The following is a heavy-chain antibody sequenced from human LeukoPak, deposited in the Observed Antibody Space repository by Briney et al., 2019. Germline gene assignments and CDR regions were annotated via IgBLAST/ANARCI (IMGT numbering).Heavy chain of an antibody. D-gene: IGHD3-22*01. CDR2: ISSGGNT. J-gene: IGHJ3*02. CDR3: ARNDRGALDI. Sequence: GGSLRLSCAASGFTVSRNYMSWVRQAPGKGLEWVSVISSGGNTYYTDSVKGRFTISRDNSKNTLYLQMSSLRVEDTAVYYCARNDRGALDIWGQGTMVTVSS. CDR1: GFTVSRNY. V-gene: IGHV3-53*01.